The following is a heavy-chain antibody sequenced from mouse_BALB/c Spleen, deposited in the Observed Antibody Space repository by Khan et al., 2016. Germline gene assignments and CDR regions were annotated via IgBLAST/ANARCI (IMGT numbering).Heavy chain of an antibody. CDR2: IAPGSGST. D-gene: IGHD1-1*01. V-gene: IGHV1S41*01. Sequence: DLVKPGASVKLSCKASGYTFTSYWINWIKQRPGQGLEWIGRIAPGSGSTSYNEIFKGKATLTVDTSSCTAYIQLSSLSSEDSAGYFGASEGTVPLIDYWGQGTSVTVSS. J-gene: IGHJ4*01. CDR1: GYTFTSYW. CDR3: ASEGTVPLIDY.